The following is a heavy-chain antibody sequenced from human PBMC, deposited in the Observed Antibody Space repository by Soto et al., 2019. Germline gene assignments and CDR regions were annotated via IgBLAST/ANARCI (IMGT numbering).Heavy chain of an antibody. V-gene: IGHV4-39*01. CDR1: GGSISSSSYY. CDR3: ASRITMVRGVITHYYYYGMDV. J-gene: IGHJ6*02. CDR2: IYYSGST. D-gene: IGHD3-10*01. Sequence: SETLSLTCTVSGGSISSSSYYWGWIRQPPGKGLEWIGSIYYSGSTYYNPSLKSRVTISVDTSKNQFSLKLSSVTAADTAVYYCASRITMVRGVITHYYYYGMDVWGQGTTVTVSS.